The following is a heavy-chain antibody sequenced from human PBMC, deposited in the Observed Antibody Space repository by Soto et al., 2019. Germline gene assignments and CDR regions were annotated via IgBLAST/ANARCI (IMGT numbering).Heavy chain of an antibody. CDR3: ARVAYSSGHFDY. CDR2: IYSIGST. Sequence: SETLSLTCTVSGGSISSYYWSWLRQPPGKGLEWIGYIYSIGSTNYNPSLRSRVTMSIDTSQEQFSLKLSSVTATDTAVYYCARVAYSSGHFDYWGLGTLVTVSS. CDR1: GGSISSYY. J-gene: IGHJ4*02. D-gene: IGHD6-19*01. V-gene: IGHV4-4*08.